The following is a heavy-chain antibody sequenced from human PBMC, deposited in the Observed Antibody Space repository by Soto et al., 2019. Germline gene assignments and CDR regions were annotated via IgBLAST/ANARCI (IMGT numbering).Heavy chain of an antibody. CDR2: ISSSSSYI. CDR3: ASLYYDFDEPSVGYYYYGMDV. Sequence: PGGSLRLSCAASGFTFSSYGMNWVRQAPGKGLEWVSSISSSSSYIYYADSVKGRFTISRDNAKNSLYPQMNSLRAEDTAVYYCASLYYDFDEPSVGYYYYGMDVWGQGTTVTVSS. D-gene: IGHD3-3*01. CDR1: GFTFSSYG. J-gene: IGHJ6*02. V-gene: IGHV3-21*01.